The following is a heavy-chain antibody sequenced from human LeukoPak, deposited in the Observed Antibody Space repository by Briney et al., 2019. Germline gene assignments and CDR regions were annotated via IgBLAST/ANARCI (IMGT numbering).Heavy chain of an antibody. V-gene: IGHV1-18*01. CDR2: ISTYNGNT. Sequence: ASVKVSCKASGYTFTSYGISWVRQAPGQGLEWVGWISTYNGNTNYAQKVQGRVTMTTDTSTSTAYMELRSLRSDDTAVYYCARDYSSGWPNFDYWGQGTLVTVSS. D-gene: IGHD6-19*01. CDR3: ARDYSSGWPNFDY. J-gene: IGHJ4*02. CDR1: GYTFTSYG.